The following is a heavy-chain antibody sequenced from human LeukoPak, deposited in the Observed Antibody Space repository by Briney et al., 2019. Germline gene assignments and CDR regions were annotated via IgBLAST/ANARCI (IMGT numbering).Heavy chain of an antibody. J-gene: IGHJ4*02. CDR3: AREVAGTGFDY. D-gene: IGHD6-19*01. CDR1: GGSISSGSYY. Sequence: SETLSLTCTVSGGSISSGSYYWSWIRQPAGKGLEWIGRIYTSGSTNYNPSLKSRVTISVDTSKNQFSLKLSSVTAADTAVYYCAREVAGTGFDYWGQGTLVTVSS. V-gene: IGHV4-61*02. CDR2: IYTSGST.